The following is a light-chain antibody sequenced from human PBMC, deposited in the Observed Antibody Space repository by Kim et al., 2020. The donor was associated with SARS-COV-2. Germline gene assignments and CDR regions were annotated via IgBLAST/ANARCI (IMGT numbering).Light chain of an antibody. CDR3: QVWDSGADHRGVL. J-gene: IGLJ2*01. CDR1: NIGNKK. CDR2: DDS. V-gene: IGLV3-21*03. Sequence: SYELTQPPSLSVAPGKTASITCGGNNIGNKKVHWYQQKPGQAPVMVVYDDSGRPSGIPERFSGSNSGNTATLTVSRVEAGDEADYYCQVWDSGADHRGVLFGGGTQLTVL.